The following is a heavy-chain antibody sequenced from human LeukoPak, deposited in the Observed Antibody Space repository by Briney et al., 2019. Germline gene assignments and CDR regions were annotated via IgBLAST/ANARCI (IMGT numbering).Heavy chain of an antibody. V-gene: IGHV1-46*01. J-gene: IGHJ4*02. CDR3: ARDDILTGGFDY. D-gene: IGHD3-9*01. Sequence: ASVKVSCKASGYTFTSYYMHWVRQPPGQGLEWMGIINPSGGSTSYAQKFQGRVTMTRDTSTSTVYMELSSLRSEDTAVYYCARDDILTGGFDYWGQGTLVTVSS. CDR1: GYTFTSYY. CDR2: INPSGGST.